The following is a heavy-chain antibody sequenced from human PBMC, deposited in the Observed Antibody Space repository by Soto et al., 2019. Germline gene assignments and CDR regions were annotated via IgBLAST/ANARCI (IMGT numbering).Heavy chain of an antibody. V-gene: IGHV3-23*01. CDR2: ITGGSGFT. D-gene: IGHD1-26*01. J-gene: IGHJ4*02. CDR3: AKSGPTNYFDF. CDR1: GFTFSTFA. Sequence: PGGSLRLSCAASGFTFSTFAMNWVRQAPGKGLEWVSGITGGSGFTFYADSVKGRFTISRDDSENTLFLQMSSLRAEETAKYYCAKSGPTNYFDFWGQGTLVTVSS.